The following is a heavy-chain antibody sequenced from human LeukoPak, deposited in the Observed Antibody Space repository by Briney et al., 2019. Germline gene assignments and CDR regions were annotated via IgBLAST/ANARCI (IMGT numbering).Heavy chain of an antibody. Sequence: GGSLRLSCAASGFTFSSYAMSWVRQAPGKGLEWVSAISGSGGSTYYADSVKGRFTISRDNSKNTLYLQMNSPRAEDTAVYYCAKDVVVEGWFDPWGQGTLVTVSS. V-gene: IGHV3-23*01. J-gene: IGHJ5*02. CDR3: AKDVVVEGWFDP. CDR2: ISGSGGST. CDR1: GFTFSSYA. D-gene: IGHD2-2*01.